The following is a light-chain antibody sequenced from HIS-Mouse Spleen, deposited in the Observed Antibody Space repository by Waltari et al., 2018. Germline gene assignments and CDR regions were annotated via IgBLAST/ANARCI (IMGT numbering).Light chain of an antibody. CDR2: DAS. CDR3: QQRSNWLT. V-gene: IGKV3-11*01. Sequence: EIVLTQSPATLSLSPGERATLSCRASQSVSSYLAWYQQTPGQAPRPLIYDASNRATGIPARFSGSGSGTDFTLTISSLEPEDFAVYYCQQRSNWLTFGGGTKVEIK. J-gene: IGKJ4*01. CDR1: QSVSSY.